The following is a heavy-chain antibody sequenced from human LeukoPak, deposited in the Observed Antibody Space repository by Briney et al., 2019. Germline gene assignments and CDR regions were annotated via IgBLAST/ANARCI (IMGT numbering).Heavy chain of an antibody. CDR2: ISGTGGNT. J-gene: IGHJ2*01. CDR1: GFTFSSYA. Sequence: GGSLRLSCAASGFTFSSYAMTWVRQAPGKGLEWVSAISGTGGNTYYADSVKGRFTMSRDNSKNTLYLQMTSLTVEDTAVYYCATQGGGRGMWYFDVWGRGTLVTVSS. CDR3: ATQGGGRGMWYFDV. D-gene: IGHD3-10*01. V-gene: IGHV3-23*01.